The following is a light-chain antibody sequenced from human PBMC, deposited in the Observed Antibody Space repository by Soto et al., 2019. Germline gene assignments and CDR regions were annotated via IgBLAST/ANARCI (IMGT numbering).Light chain of an antibody. CDR3: HQYNNWPPF. J-gene: IGKJ4*01. Sequence: EIVMTQSPATLSVSPGERATLSCRASQTVIRNLAWYQQKPGQAPRLLIYGASTRATGIPARFSGSGSGTDFTLTISSLQSEDFAVYYCHQYNNWPPFFGGGTKVDIK. V-gene: IGKV3-15*01. CDR2: GAS. CDR1: QTVIRN.